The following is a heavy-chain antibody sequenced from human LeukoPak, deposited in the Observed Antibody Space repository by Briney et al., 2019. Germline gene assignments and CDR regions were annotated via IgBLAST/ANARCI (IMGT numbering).Heavy chain of an antibody. CDR2: ISGSGGST. D-gene: IGHD3-3*02. V-gene: IGHV3-23*01. J-gene: IGHJ4*02. CDR1: GFTFSSHA. CDR3: AKLAGNSREANQDY. Sequence: GGSLRLSCAASGFTFSSHAMSWVRQAPGKGLEWVSAISGSGGSTYYADSVKGRFTISRDNSKNTLYLQMNSLRAEDTAVYYCAKLAGNSREANQDYWGQGTLVTVSS.